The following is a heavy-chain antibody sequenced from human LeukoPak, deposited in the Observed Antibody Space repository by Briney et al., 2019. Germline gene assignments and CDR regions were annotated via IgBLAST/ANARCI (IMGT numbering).Heavy chain of an antibody. V-gene: IGHV3-23*01. CDR2: ISGSGGST. CDR1: GFTFSSYA. D-gene: IGHD3-9*01. CDR3: ARARILTGYYTSYYYYMDV. J-gene: IGHJ6*03. Sequence: GGSLRLSCAASGFTFSSYAMSWVRQAPGKGLEWVSAISGSGGSTYYADSVKGRFTISRDNAKNSLYLQMNSLRAEDTAVYYCARARILTGYYTSYYYYMDVWGKGTTVSISS.